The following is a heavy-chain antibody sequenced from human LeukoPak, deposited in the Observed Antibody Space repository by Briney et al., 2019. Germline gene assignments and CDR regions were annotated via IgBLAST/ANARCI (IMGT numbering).Heavy chain of an antibody. CDR2: LNPNSGNT. CDR1: GYTFTSCE. CDR3: ARMTVSGRDNWFDP. J-gene: IGHJ5*02. V-gene: IGHV1-8*03. Sequence: ASVKVSCKASGYTFTSCEINWVRQATGQGLEWMGWLNPNSGNTGYAQKFQGRVTITRNTSINTAYMELSSLRSEDTAVYYCARMTVSGRDNWFDPWGQGTLVTVSS. D-gene: IGHD6-19*01.